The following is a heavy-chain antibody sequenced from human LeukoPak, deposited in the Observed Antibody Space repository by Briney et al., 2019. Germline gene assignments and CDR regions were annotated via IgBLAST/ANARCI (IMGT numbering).Heavy chain of an antibody. Sequence: GGSLRLSCAASGFTFSSNRMSWVRQAPGKRLEWVANIKQDGSEKYYVDSVKGRFTISRDNAKNSLYLQMNSLRAEDTAVYYCARDTARTLTTYLGYFDYWGQGTLVTVSS. D-gene: IGHD4-17*01. CDR3: ARDTARTLTTYLGYFDY. CDR2: IKQDGSEK. J-gene: IGHJ4*02. CDR1: GFTFSSNR. V-gene: IGHV3-7*01.